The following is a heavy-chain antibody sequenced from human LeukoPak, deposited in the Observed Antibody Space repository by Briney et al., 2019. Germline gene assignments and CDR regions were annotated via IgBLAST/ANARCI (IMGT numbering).Heavy chain of an antibody. CDR1: GGSISSYY. CDR3: ARVPSGTYYYYYGMDV. J-gene: IGHJ6*02. D-gene: IGHD6-13*01. CDR2: IYYSGST. V-gene: IGHV4-59*01. Sequence: SETLSLTCTVSGGSISSYYWSWIRQPPGKGLEWIGYIYYSGSTNYNPSLKSRVTISVDTSKNQFSLKLSSVTAADTAAYYCARVPSGTYYYYYGMDVWGQGTTVTVSS.